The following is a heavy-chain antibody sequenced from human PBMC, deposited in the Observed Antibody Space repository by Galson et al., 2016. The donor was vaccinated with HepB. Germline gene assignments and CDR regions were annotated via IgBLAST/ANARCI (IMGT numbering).Heavy chain of an antibody. D-gene: IGHD1-26*01. J-gene: IGHJ4*02. Sequence: SLRLSCAASGFTFSNFAMSWVRQAPGKGLEWVSAIGGGGGSPSYADSVKGRFTISRDNAKNSLYVQMNSLSAEDTAVYYCARFSGRYNGDFDYWGQGTLVTVSS. CDR2: IGGGGGSP. CDR3: ARFSGRYNGDFDY. V-gene: IGHV3-23*01. CDR1: GFTFSNFA.